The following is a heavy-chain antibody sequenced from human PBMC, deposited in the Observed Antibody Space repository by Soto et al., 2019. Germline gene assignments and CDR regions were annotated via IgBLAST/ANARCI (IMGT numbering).Heavy chain of an antibody. J-gene: IGHJ3*02. CDR1: GGSISIGGYS. Sequence: QLQLQESGSGLVKPSQALSLTCAVSGGSISIGGYSWNWIRQPPGKGLEWIGYAFQTGVTYYNPSLKSRVTISVDRSKNQFSLSLNFVTAADTAVYYCTRAYDTSGYFHAFDIWGQGTMVTVSS. V-gene: IGHV4-30-2*01. CDR2: AFQTGVT. D-gene: IGHD3-22*01. CDR3: TRAYDTSGYFHAFDI.